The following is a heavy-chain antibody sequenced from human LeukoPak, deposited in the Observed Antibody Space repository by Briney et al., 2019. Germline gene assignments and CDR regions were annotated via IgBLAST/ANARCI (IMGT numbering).Heavy chain of an antibody. V-gene: IGHV1-8*01. CDR2: MNPNSGNT. CDR3: ARGDFWSGYYFDY. J-gene: IGHJ4*02. Sequence: GASVKVSRKASGYTFTSYDINWVRQATGQGLEWMGWMNPNSGNTGYVQKFQGRVTMNRNTSISTAYMELSSLRSEDTAVYYCARGDFWSGYYFDYWGQGTLVTVSS. D-gene: IGHD3-3*01. CDR1: GYTFTSYD.